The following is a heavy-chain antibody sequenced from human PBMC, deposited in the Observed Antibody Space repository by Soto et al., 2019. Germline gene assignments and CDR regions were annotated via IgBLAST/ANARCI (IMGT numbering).Heavy chain of an antibody. D-gene: IGHD3-9*01. J-gene: IGHJ6*02. Sequence: PGGSLRLACAASGFTFSNAWMNWVRQAPGKGLEWVGRIKSKTDGGTTDYAAPVKGRFTISRDDSKNTLYLQMNSLKTEDTAVYYCTTAESKIVRLRYFDWLSYYYGLDVWGPGTTVTVYS. CDR1: GFTFSNAW. CDR2: IKSKTDGGTT. V-gene: IGHV3-15*07. CDR3: TTAESKIVRLRYFDWLSYYYGLDV.